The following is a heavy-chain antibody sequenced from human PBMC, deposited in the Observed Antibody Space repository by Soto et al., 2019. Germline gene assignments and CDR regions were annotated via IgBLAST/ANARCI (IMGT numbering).Heavy chain of an antibody. CDR2: VYYSGGT. D-gene: IGHD3-10*01. CDR3: ASSSGYYGSGSSYYYFDS. CDR1: GVAVSSGGYY. Sequence: SETLSLTCNVSGVAVSSGGYYWSWIRQHPGKGLEWIGYVYYSGGTYYNPSLRSRLTISIDTSTNQFSLKLGSVTAADTAVYYCASSSGYYGSGSSYYYFDSWGQGTLVTVSS. V-gene: IGHV4-31*03. J-gene: IGHJ4*02.